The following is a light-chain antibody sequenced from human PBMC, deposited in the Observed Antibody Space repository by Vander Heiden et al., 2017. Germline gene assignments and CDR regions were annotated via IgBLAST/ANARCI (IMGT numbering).Light chain of an antibody. CDR1: QSVSSAY. CDR3: HQYNTSPRT. Sequence: ELVLTQSPGTLSFSPGERATLSCRASQSVSSAYFAWYQQKPGQAPRLLIYGASNRATGVPDRFSGSGSGTDFTLTISRLEPEDFAVYYCHQYNTSPRTFGQGTKLEIQ. J-gene: IGKJ2*01. CDR2: GAS. V-gene: IGKV3-20*01.